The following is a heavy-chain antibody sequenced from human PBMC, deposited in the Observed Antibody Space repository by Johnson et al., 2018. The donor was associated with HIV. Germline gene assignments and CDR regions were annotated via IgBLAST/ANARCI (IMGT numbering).Heavy chain of an antibody. Sequence: QVQLVESGGGVVQPGGSLRLSCAASGFTFSSYGMHWVRQAPGKGLEWVAFIRYDGSNKYYADSVKGRFTISRDNSKNTLYLQMNSLRAEDTAVYYSGKDRAVAGKGHDAFDIWGQGTMVTVSS. CDR3: GKDRAVAGKGHDAFDI. CDR2: IRYDGSNK. V-gene: IGHV3-30*02. CDR1: GFTFSSYG. J-gene: IGHJ3*02. D-gene: IGHD6-19*01.